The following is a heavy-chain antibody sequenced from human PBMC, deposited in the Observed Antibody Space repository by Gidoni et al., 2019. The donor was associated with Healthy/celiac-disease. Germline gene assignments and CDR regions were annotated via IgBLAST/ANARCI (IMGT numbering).Heavy chain of an antibody. D-gene: IGHD6-13*01. CDR3: TREVSIAAAGTQDYYYYGMDV. CDR2: IRSKAYGGTT. V-gene: IGHV3-49*05. CDR1: GFTFGDYA. J-gene: IGHJ6*02. Sequence: EVQLVESGGGLVKPGRSLRLSCTASGFTFGDYAMSWFRQAPGKGLEWVGFIRSKAYGGTTEYAASVKGRFTISRDDSKSIAYLQMNSLKTEDTAVYYCTREVSIAAAGTQDYYYYGMDVWGQGTTVTVSS.